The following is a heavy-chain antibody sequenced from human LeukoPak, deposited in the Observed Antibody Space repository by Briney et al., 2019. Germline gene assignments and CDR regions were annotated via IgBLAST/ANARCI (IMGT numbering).Heavy chain of an antibody. CDR1: GFTLTNHG. J-gene: IGHJ1*01. CDR2: INPDGRDT. Sequence: PGGSLRLSCAVSGFTLTNHGVSWVRQAPGKGLEWVAHINPDGRDTYYVDSVKGRFTISRDNAQNSMYLQMSSLRVEDTAVYYCTSWGDTTAEYFQRWGQGTLVTVSS. D-gene: IGHD2-21*02. V-gene: IGHV3-7*01. CDR3: TSWGDTTAEYFQR.